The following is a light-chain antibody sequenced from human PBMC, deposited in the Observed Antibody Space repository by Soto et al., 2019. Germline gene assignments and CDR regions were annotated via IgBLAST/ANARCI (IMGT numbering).Light chain of an antibody. CDR3: CSYAGSYTYV. CDR1: KNDIGVYDF. CDR2: EXX. V-gene: IGLV2-11*01. J-gene: IGLJ1*01. Sequence: QSVLTQPPSASGSPGQSVTISCTGTKNDIGVYDFVSWYQHHPGKAPRLIIYEXXXRPSGVXDRFSASKYGNTASLTISGLQAEDEADYYCCSYAGSYTYVFGTGTKVNVL.